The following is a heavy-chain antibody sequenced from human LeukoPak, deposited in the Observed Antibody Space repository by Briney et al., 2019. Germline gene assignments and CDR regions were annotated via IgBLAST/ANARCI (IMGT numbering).Heavy chain of an antibody. CDR1: GYTLTNYD. V-gene: IGHV1-8*03. J-gene: IGHJ4*02. D-gene: IGHD3-10*01. Sequence: AASVKVSCKTSGYTLTNYDINWVRQATGQGLEWMGWMNPNSGKTGYAQKFQGRVTITRDTSISTAYMELSSLRSEDTAVYYCARDGDYYGSGNFDYWGQGTLVTVSS. CDR2: MNPNSGKT. CDR3: ARDGDYYGSGNFDY.